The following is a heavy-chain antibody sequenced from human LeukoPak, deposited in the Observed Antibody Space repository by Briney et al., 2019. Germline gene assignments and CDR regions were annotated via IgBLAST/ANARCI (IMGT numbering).Heavy chain of an antibody. V-gene: IGHV4-61*02. Sequence: PSQTLSLTCTVSGGSISSGSYYWSWIRQPAGKGLEWIGRIYTSGSTNYNPSLKSRVTISVDTSKNQFSLKLSSVTAADTAVYYCARVTDSLDYWGQGTLVTVSS. J-gene: IGHJ4*02. CDR2: IYTSGST. CDR3: ARVTDSLDY. CDR1: GGSISSGSYY. D-gene: IGHD4-11*01.